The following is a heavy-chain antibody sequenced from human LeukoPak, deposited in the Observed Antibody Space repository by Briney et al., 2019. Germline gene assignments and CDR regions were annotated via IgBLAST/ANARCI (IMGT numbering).Heavy chain of an antibody. CDR2: ITAGHYPT. J-gene: IGHJ5*02. CDR3: TKDPNGDYVGAFDP. CDR1: GFSFSSFA. Sequence: GGSLRLSCAASGFSFSSFAMTWIRQAPGKGLEWVSSITAGHYPTYNTDSVKGRFTISRDNSKNTLYLQMNSLRADDTAVYYCTKDPNGDYVGAFDPWGQGTLVTVSS. D-gene: IGHD4-17*01. V-gene: IGHV3-23*01.